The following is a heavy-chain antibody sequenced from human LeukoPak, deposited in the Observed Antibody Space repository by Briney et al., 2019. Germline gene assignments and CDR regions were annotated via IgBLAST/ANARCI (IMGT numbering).Heavy chain of an antibody. CDR3: ARVGRLQYGDYVAFDY. CDR1: GFTFSSYA. CDR2: ISVSATTM. D-gene: IGHD4-17*01. V-gene: IGHV3-48*04. J-gene: IGHJ4*02. Sequence: GGSLRLSCAASGFTFSSYAMSWVRQAPGKGLEWVSYISVSATTMYYADSVKGRFTLSRDNAKNSLYLQMNSLRAEDTAVYYCARVGRLQYGDYVAFDYWGQGTLVTVSS.